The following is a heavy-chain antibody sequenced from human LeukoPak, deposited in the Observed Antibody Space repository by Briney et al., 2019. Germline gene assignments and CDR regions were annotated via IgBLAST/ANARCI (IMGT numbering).Heavy chain of an antibody. CDR2: IWYDGSNK. CDR1: GFTFSSYA. D-gene: IGHD1-26*01. V-gene: IGHV3-33*08. CDR3: ARGSWELPAPLDY. J-gene: IGHJ4*02. Sequence: GGSLRLSCAASGFTFSSYAMSWVRQAPGKGLEWVAVIWYDGSNKYYADSVKGRFTISRDNSKNTLYLQMNSLRAEDTAVYYCARGSWELPAPLDYWGQGTLVTVSS.